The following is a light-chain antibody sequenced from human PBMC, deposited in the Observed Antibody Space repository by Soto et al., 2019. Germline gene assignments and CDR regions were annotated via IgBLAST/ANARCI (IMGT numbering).Light chain of an antibody. CDR1: NSDIGGYNF. CDR3: SSFTSSDTDV. Sequence: QCALTQPASVSGSPVQSITISCTGTNSDIGGYNFVSWYQHHPGKAPKLMIFEVSNRPSGVSNRFSGSKSGNTASLTISGLQTEDEADYYCSSFTSSDTDVFGTGTKVTVL. V-gene: IGLV2-14*01. J-gene: IGLJ1*01. CDR2: EVS.